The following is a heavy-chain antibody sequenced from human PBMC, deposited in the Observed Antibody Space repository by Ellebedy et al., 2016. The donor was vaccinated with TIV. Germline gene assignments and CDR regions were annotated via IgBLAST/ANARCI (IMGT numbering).Heavy chain of an antibody. CDR3: ASCGDCSNDAFDI. CDR1: GGTFSSYA. Sequence: SVKVSXXASGGTFSSYAISWVRQAPGQGLEWMGGIIPIFGTANYAQKFQGRVTITADKSTSTAYMELSSLRSEDTAVYYCASCGDCSNDAFDIWGQGTMVTVSS. CDR2: IIPIFGTA. D-gene: IGHD2-21*02. J-gene: IGHJ3*02. V-gene: IGHV1-69*06.